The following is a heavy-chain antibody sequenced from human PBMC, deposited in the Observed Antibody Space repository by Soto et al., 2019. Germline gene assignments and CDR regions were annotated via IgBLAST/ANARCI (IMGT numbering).Heavy chain of an antibody. CDR3: AKIPHSSSWYLDAFDI. Sequence: EVQLLESGGGLVQPGGSLRLSCAASGFTFSSYAMSWVRQAPGKGLEWVSAISGSGGSTYYAGSVKGRFTISRDNSKDTLYLKMNSLRAEDTAVYYCAKIPHSSSWYLDAFDIWGQGTMVTVSS. CDR1: GFTFSSYA. V-gene: IGHV3-23*01. D-gene: IGHD6-13*01. J-gene: IGHJ3*02. CDR2: ISGSGGST.